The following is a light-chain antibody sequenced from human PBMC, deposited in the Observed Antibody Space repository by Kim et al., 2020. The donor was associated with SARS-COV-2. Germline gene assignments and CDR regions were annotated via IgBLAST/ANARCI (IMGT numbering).Light chain of an antibody. J-gene: IGLJ1*01. CDR3: CSYAGSYTFYV. V-gene: IGLV2-11*01. CDR1: SSDVGGYNY. Sequence: SVTRSCTGTSSDVGGYNYVSWYQQHPGKAPKLMIYDVSKRPSGVPDRFSGSKSGNTASLTISGLQAEDEADYYCCSYAGSYTFYVFGTGTKVTVL. CDR2: DVS.